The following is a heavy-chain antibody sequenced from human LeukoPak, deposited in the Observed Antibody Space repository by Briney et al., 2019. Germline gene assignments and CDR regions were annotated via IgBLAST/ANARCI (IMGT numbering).Heavy chain of an antibody. V-gene: IGHV3-30*03. CDR2: ISYDGSNK. CDR1: GFTFSSFS. Sequence: GGSLRLSCEASGFTFSSFSMNWVRQAPGKGLEWVAVISYDGSNKYYADSVKGRFTISRDNSKNTLYLQMNSLRAEDTAVYYCARERKDIVVVPAVKGAFDIWGQGTMVTVSS. D-gene: IGHD2-2*01. J-gene: IGHJ3*02. CDR3: ARERKDIVVVPAVKGAFDI.